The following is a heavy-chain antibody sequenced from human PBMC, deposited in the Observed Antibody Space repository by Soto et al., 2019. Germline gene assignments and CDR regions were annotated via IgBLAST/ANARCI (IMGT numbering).Heavy chain of an antibody. V-gene: IGHV4-59*11. CDR1: GGFISNHY. Sequence: QVQLQESGPGLVKPSETLSLTCTVSGGFISNHYWSWIRQPPGKGLEWIGYISYNGNTNYNPPLKSRVTMSVDTSKNQISLKLSSVTAADTAVYYCTRANWYSEYWGEGSLVTVSS. D-gene: IGHD7-27*01. CDR3: TRANWYSEY. CDR2: ISYNGNT. J-gene: IGHJ4*02.